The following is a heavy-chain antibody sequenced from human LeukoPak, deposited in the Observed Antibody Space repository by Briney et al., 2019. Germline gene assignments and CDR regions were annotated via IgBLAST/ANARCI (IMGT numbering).Heavy chain of an antibody. CDR1: GGSISSSSYY. CDR2: IYDSGST. V-gene: IGHV4-39*01. D-gene: IGHD6-19*01. J-gene: IGHJ4*02. CDR3: ARPLGSGWKPFDY. Sequence: PSETLSLTCTVSGGSISSSSYYWGWLRQPPGKGLEWIGSIYDSGSTYYNPSLKSRVIISVDTSKNQFSLKLSSVTAADTAVFYCARPLGSGWKPFDYWGQGTLVTVSS.